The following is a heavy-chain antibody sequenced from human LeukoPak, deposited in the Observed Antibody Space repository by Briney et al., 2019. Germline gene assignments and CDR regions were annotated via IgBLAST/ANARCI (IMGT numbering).Heavy chain of an antibody. Sequence: GGSLGLSCAVSGFTFSSHWMHWVRQAPGKGLVWVSRISEDGSTTNDADSVKGRFTISRDNAKNTLYMQMNRLRAEDTAVYYCAREARNYYGIDVWGQGTMVTVSS. J-gene: IGHJ6*02. CDR2: ISEDGSTT. D-gene: IGHD5-12*01. CDR1: GFTFSSHW. V-gene: IGHV3-74*01. CDR3: AREARNYYGIDV.